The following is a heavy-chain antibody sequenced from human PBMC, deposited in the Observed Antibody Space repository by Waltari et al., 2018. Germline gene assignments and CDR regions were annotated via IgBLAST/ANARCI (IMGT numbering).Heavy chain of an antibody. Sequence: QVQLVQSGGEVKKPGASVKVSCKASGYIFTDYGISWVRQAPGKGLEWMGWGSTFNEYRSYAQNLQGRVTMTTDRSTNTVYMELESLRSDDTAVYYCARDAVGATHLDYWGQGTLVTVSS. J-gene: IGHJ4*02. CDR1: GYIFTDYG. CDR2: GSTFNEYR. D-gene: IGHD1-26*01. CDR3: ARDAVGATHLDY. V-gene: IGHV1-18*01.